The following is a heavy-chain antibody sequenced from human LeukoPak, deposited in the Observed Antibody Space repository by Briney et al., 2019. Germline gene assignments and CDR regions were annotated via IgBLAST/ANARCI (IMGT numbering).Heavy chain of an antibody. J-gene: IGHJ4*02. CDR2: ISSSGSTI. CDR3: ARDLFPGVSYGYYFDY. D-gene: IGHD2-21*01. CDR1: GFTFSSYE. Sequence: GGSLRLSCAASGFTFSSYEMNWVRQAPGKGLEWVSYISSSGSTIYYADSVKGRFTISRDNAKNSLYLQMNSLRAEDTAVYYCARDLFPGVSYGYYFDYWGQGTLVTVSS. V-gene: IGHV3-48*03.